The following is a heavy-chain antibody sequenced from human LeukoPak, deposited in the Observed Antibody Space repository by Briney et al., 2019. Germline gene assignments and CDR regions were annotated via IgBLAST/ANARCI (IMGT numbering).Heavy chain of an antibody. CDR3: AQGASALDGFDI. V-gene: IGHV3-53*01. D-gene: IGHD4/OR15-4a*01. J-gene: IGHJ3*02. CDR1: GFTVSSNY. Sequence: LSGGSLRLSCTASGFTVSSNYMSWVRQAPGKGLEWVSVMYSGGSTYYADSVKGRFTISRDNSKNPLYLQMNSLRAEDTAVYYCAQGASALDGFDIWGQGTMVTVPS. CDR2: MYSGGST.